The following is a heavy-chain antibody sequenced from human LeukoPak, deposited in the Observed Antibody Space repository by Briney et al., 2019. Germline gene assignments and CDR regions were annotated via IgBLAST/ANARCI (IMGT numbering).Heavy chain of an antibody. V-gene: IGHV4-59*01. CDR2: IHYNGDT. CDR3: GRWGYFDSGNYFVVDY. Sequence: SEALSLTCTVSGVSISSYYWSWIRQAPGKALEWIGHIHYNGDTAYNFSLKSRVTISMDTSKNQFSLKLSSVTAADTAVYYCGRWGYFDSGNYFVVDYWGQGTVVTVSS. D-gene: IGHD3-22*01. J-gene: IGHJ4*02. CDR1: GVSISSYY.